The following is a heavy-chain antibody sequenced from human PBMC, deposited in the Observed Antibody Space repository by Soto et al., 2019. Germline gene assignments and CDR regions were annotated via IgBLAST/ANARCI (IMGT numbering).Heavy chain of an antibody. J-gene: IGHJ5*02. Sequence: SETLSLPCTVSGGSISSYYWSWIRQPPGKGLEWIGYIYYSGSTNYNPSLKSRVTISVDTSKNQFSLKLSSVTAADTAVYYCARAYGDYNNWFDPWGQGTLVTVSS. CDR3: ARAYGDYNNWFDP. V-gene: IGHV4-59*01. D-gene: IGHD4-17*01. CDR2: IYYSGST. CDR1: GGSISSYY.